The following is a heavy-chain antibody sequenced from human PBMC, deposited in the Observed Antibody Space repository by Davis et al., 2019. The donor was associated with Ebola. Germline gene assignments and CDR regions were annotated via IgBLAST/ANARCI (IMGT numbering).Heavy chain of an antibody. D-gene: IGHD6-19*01. J-gene: IGHJ4*02. V-gene: IGHV4-59*01. CDR3: ARGSQWLGPDY. Sequence: SETLSLTCTVSGGSISGYDWGWIRQPPGKGLEWVGYIYYSGTTHYNPSLRGRVTISVDTSKKHFSLKLGSVTAADTAVYYCARGSQWLGPDYWGQGTLVTVSS. CDR2: IYYSGTT. CDR1: GGSISGYD.